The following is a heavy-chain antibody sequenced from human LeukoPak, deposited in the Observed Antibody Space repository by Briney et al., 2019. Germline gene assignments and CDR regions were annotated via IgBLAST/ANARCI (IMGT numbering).Heavy chain of an antibody. CDR1: GDAISRGDYY. Sequence: SQTLSLTCNVSGDAISRGDYYWSWIRQPPGKGLEWIGYIYHSGSTYYNPSLKSRITISVDTSKNQFSLKVTSVTAADTATYYCARFDIVEEGGPDYWGQGTLVTVSS. CDR3: ARFDIVEEGGPDY. J-gene: IGHJ4*02. CDR2: IYHSGST. D-gene: IGHD2-15*01. V-gene: IGHV4-30-4*01.